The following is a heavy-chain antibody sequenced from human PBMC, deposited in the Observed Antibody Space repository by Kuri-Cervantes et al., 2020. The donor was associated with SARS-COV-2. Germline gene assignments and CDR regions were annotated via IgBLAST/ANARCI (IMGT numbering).Heavy chain of an antibody. V-gene: IGHV4-39*01. J-gene: IGHJ1*01. CDR1: GGSISSSSYY. CDR3: ARLLKRGGWYSQYFQH. Sequence: ESLKISCTVSGGSISSSSYYWGWIRQPPGKGLEWIGSIYYSGSTYYNPSLKSRVTISVDTSKNQFSLKLSSVTAADTAVYYCARLLKRGGWYSQYFQHWGQGTLVTVSS. D-gene: IGHD6-19*01. CDR2: IYYSGST.